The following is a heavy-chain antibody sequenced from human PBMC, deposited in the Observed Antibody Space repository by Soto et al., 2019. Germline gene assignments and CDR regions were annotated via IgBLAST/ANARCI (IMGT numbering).Heavy chain of an antibody. Sequence: SQTLSLTCAISGDGVSSNSAAWNWIRQSPSRGLEWLGRTYYRSKWYNDYAVSVKSRITISPDTSKNQFSLHLNSVTPEDTAVYYCTRAVTTSVEYFQYWGQGTLVTVSS. D-gene: IGHD4-17*01. CDR1: GDGVSSNSAA. CDR3: TRAVTTSVEYFQY. CDR2: TYYRSKWYN. J-gene: IGHJ1*01. V-gene: IGHV6-1*01.